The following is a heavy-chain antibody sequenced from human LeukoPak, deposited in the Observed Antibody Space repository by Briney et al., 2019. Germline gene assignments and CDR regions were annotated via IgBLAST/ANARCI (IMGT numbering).Heavy chain of an antibody. CDR1: GFTFDNYA. CDR2: ISWDSKNI. CDR3: ARGNRDSSGFYYYYGMDV. Sequence: GGSLRLSCAASGFTFDNYAMHWVRQAPGKGLEWVSGISWDSKNIGYTASVKGRFTISRDNAKNSLYLQLNSLRPEDTAFYYCARGNRDSSGFYYYYGMDVWGQGTTVTVSS. D-gene: IGHD6-19*01. J-gene: IGHJ6*02. V-gene: IGHV3-9*01.